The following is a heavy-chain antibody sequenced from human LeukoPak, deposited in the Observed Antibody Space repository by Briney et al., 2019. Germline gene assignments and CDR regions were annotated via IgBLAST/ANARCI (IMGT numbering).Heavy chain of an antibody. V-gene: IGHV1-18*01. Sequence: ASVKVSCKTSGYDFTSVGITWVRRAPGQGLEWMGWISPYNGNTRYAQKFQGRVAMTTDTSTTTAYMELRGLRFNDTAVYYCARAGSGSGWYFDYWGQGTLVTVSS. CDR3: ARAGSGSGWYFDY. J-gene: IGHJ4*02. D-gene: IGHD6-19*01. CDR1: GYDFTSVG. CDR2: ISPYNGNT.